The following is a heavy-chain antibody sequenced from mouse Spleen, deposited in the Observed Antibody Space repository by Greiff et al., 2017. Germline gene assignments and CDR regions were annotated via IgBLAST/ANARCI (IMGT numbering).Heavy chain of an antibody. CDR1: GYTFTDYY. V-gene: IGHV1-26*01. J-gene: IGHJ2*01. CDR2: INPNNGGT. Sequence: VQLQQSGPELVKPGASVKISCKASGYTFTDYYMNWVKQSHGKSLEWIGDINPNNGGTSYNQKFKGKATLTVDKSSSTAYMELRSLTSEDSAVYYCARRGWLKPYYFDYWGQGTTLTVSS. CDR3: ARRGWLKPYYFDY. D-gene: IGHD1-3*01.